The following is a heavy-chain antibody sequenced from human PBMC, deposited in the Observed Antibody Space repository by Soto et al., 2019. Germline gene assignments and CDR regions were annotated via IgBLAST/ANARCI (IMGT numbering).Heavy chain of an antibody. CDR2: INHSGST. CDR1: GGSFSGYY. J-gene: IGHJ6*02. V-gene: IGHV4-34*01. Sequence: SETLSLTCAVYGGSFSGYYWRWIRQPPGKGLEWIGEINHSGSTNYNPSLKSRVTISVDTSKNQFSLKLSSVTAADTAVYYCARGWIFAYYGMDVWGQGTTVTVSS. D-gene: IGHD2-2*03. CDR3: ARGWIFAYYGMDV.